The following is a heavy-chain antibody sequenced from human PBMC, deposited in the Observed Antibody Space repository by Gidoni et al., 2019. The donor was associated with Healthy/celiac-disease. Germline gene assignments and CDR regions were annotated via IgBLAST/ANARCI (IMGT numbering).Heavy chain of an antibody. D-gene: IGHD2-8*01. CDR3: AKDPRYCTNGVCYTVYYFDY. Sequence: EVQLLESGGGLVQPGGSLRLSCAASGFHFSSYAMSWVRQAPGKGLEWVSAISGSGGSTYYADSVKGRFTISRDNSKNTLYLQMNSLRAEDTAVYYCAKDPRYCTNGVCYTVYYFDYWGQGTLVTVSS. J-gene: IGHJ4*02. CDR2: ISGSGGST. CDR1: GFHFSSYA. V-gene: IGHV3-23*01.